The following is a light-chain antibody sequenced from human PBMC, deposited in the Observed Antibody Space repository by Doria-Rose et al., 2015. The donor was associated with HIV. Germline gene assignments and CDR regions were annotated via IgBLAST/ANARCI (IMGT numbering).Light chain of an antibody. CDR3: QQYYSYPPT. CDR2: AAS. Sequence: AIRMTQSPSSLSASTGDRVTITCRASQDISNYLAWYQQKPGKAPKLLIYAASTLQSGVPSRFSGSGSGTDFTLTISYLQSEDFATYYCQQYYSYPPTFGQGTKVEVE. V-gene: IGKV1-8*01. CDR1: QDISNY. J-gene: IGKJ1*01.